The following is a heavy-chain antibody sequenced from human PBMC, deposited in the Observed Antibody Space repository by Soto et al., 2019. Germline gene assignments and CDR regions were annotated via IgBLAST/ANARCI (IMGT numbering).Heavy chain of an antibody. J-gene: IGHJ2*01. D-gene: IGHD4-17*01. V-gene: IGHV4-31*03. CDR3: ERDPTASAVTILYYSFDL. Sequence: SETLSLTCTVSGGSIGSGSHYWTWIRQHPGKGLEWIGYSYFSGTFSYNPSLKSRVSISGDTSKNQFSLKLSSVTAADTAVYYCERDPTASAVTILYYSFDLWGRGTLVTVSS. CDR1: GGSIGSGSHY. CDR2: SYFSGTF.